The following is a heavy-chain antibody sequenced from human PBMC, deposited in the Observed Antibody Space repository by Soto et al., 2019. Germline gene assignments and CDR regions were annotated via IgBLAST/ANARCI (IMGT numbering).Heavy chain of an antibody. D-gene: IGHD3-22*01. CDR3: AISRGYYCVKGRSFDY. CDR2: IYYSGST. V-gene: IGHV4-39*01. J-gene: IGHJ4*02. Sequence: PSETLSLTCTVSGGSISSSSYYGGWILQPPGKGLELIGSIYYSGSTYYNPSLKSRVTISVDTSKNQFSLKLSSVTAADTAVYYCAISRGYYCVKGRSFDYWGQGTLLTVSS. CDR1: GGSISSSSYY.